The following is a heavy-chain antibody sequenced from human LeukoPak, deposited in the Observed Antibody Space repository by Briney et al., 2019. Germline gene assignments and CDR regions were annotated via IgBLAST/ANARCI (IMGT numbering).Heavy chain of an antibody. D-gene: IGHD3-10*01. CDR2: IYYSGST. V-gene: IGHV4-59*01. Sequence: SETLSLTCTVSGGSISSYYWSWIRQPPGKGLEWIGYIYYSGSTNYNPSLKSRVTISVDTSKNQFSLKLSSVTAADAAVYYCARDSGHPSPYGSGSYYYYYYGMDVWGQGTTVTVSS. J-gene: IGHJ6*02. CDR1: GGSISSYY. CDR3: ARDSGHPSPYGSGSYYYYYYGMDV.